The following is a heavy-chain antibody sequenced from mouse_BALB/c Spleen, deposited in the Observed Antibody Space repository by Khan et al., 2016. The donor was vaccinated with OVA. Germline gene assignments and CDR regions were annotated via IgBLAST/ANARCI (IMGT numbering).Heavy chain of an antibody. CDR1: GFSLSRYN. D-gene: IGHD2-14*01. Sequence: QVQLKESGPGLVAPSQSLSITCTVSGFSLSRYNIHWVRQSPGKGLEWLGMIWGGGGTDYNSTLKSSLSNRKDNSKSQVLLKMNSLQTDDTAWYYCARASYKYDGYYSMDYWGQGTSVTVSS. CDR3: ARASYKYDGYYSMDY. CDR2: IWGGGGT. J-gene: IGHJ4*01. V-gene: IGHV2-6-4*01.